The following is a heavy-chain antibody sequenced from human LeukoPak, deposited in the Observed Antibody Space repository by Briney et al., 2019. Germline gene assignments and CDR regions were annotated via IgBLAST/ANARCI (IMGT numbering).Heavy chain of an antibody. V-gene: IGHV3-7*04. D-gene: IGHD6-13*01. CDR3: ARDTSAERGQQLAN. Sequence: GGSLRLSCAASGFTSSRYWMSWVRQAPGKGLEYMANINEDGSEKYYVDSVKGRFTISRDNAKNSLFLQMNSLRVEDTAVYYCARDTSAERGQQLANWGQGTLVTVSS. CDR2: INEDGSEK. CDR1: GFTSSRYW. J-gene: IGHJ4*02.